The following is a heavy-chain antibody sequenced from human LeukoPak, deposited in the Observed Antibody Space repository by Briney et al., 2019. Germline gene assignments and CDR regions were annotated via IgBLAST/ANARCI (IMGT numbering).Heavy chain of an antibody. CDR1: GYTFTSYG. V-gene: IGHV1-69*06. J-gene: IGHJ6*03. CDR2: VIPVFGKA. CDR3: ARIAGTRATMIRDDYQYMDV. Sequence: ASVKVSCKASGYTFTSYGISWVRQAPGQGLEWMGGVIPVFGKANYAQNFQGRVTITADKSTNTAHMELSRLRSEDTAVYYCARIAGTRATMIRDDYQYMDVWGKGTTVTVSS. D-gene: IGHD3-10*01.